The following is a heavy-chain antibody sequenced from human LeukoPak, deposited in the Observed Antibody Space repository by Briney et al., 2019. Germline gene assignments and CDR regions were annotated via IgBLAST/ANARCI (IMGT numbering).Heavy chain of an antibody. CDR2: ISSSGSII. D-gene: IGHD3-10*01. Sequence: GGSLRLSCAASGFTFSGYEMNWVRQAPGKGLEWVSYISSSGSIIYYADSVKGRFTISRDNAKNSLYLQMNSLRAEDTAVYYCARDHMVRGVIITGYYGMDVWGQGTTVTVSS. CDR3: ARDHMVRGVIITGYYGMDV. CDR1: GFTFSGYE. J-gene: IGHJ6*02. V-gene: IGHV3-48*03.